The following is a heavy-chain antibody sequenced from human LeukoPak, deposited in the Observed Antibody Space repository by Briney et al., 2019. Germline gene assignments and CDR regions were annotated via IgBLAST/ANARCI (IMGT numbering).Heavy chain of an antibody. CDR1: GSSISRSNYY. J-gene: IGHJ4*02. D-gene: IGHD3-22*01. CDR2: IYYSGST. Sequence: SETLSLTCAVSGSSISRSNYYWGWIRQPPGKGLEWIGSIYYSGSTYYNPSLKSRVTISVDTSKNQFSLKLSSVTAADTAVYYCARHVNQNYYDSSGYSNYFECWGQGTQVTVSS. V-gene: IGHV4-39*01. CDR3: ARHVNQNYYDSSGYSNYFEC.